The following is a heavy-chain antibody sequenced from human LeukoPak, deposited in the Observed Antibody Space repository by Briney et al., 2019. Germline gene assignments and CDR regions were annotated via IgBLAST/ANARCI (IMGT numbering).Heavy chain of an antibody. CDR1: GGSFSGYY. CDR3: ASLYSSSWSGSFDY. J-gene: IGHJ4*02. D-gene: IGHD6-13*01. CDR2: INHSGST. Sequence: SETLSLTCAVYGGSFSGYYWSWIRQPPGKGLEWIGEINHSGSTNYNPPLKSRVTISVDTSKNQFSLKLSSVTAADTAVYYSASLYSSSWSGSFDYWGQGTLVTVSS. V-gene: IGHV4-34*01.